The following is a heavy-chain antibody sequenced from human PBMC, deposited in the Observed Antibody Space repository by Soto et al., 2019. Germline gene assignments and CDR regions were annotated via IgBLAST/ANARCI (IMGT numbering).Heavy chain of an antibody. J-gene: IGHJ6*02. CDR2: ISAYNENT. D-gene: IGHD5-12*01. CDR3: ARAAPGGYPFGRDV. V-gene: IGHV1-18*01. Sequence: QVQLVQSGAEVKKHGASVKVSCKASGYTFTSYGISWVRQAPGQGLEWMGWISAYNENTNYAQKLQGRVTMTTDTSTSTAYMERRSLRSDDTAVYSCARAAPGGYPFGRDVWGQGTTVTVSS. CDR1: GYTFTSYG.